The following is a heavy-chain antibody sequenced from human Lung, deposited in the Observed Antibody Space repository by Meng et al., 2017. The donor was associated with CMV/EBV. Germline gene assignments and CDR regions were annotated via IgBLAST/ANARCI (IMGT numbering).Heavy chain of an antibody. CDR1: GYTFTSYS. V-gene: IGHV1-3*03. Sequence: ASXXVSXKAFGYTFTSYSIQWVRQAPGQRFQWMGWINGGNGKTRYSEEFQGRVILTRDTSASTVYMEVRSLTSEDMAVYYCARDWFEYSSSSFVGWFDPWXQGTLVTVSS. D-gene: IGHD6-6*01. CDR3: ARDWFEYSSSSFVGWFDP. J-gene: IGHJ5*02. CDR2: INGGNGKT.